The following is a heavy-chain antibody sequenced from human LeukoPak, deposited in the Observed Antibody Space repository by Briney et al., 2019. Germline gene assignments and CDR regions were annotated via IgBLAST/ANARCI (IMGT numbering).Heavy chain of an antibody. J-gene: IGHJ4*02. D-gene: IGHD3-22*01. CDR2: IRYDGSNK. CDR3: AKDRELDYYDSSGYYSPGDY. V-gene: IGHV3-30*02. Sequence: PGGSLRLSCAASGFTFSSYGMHWVRQAPGKGLEWVAFIRYDGSNKYYADSVKGRFTISRDNSKNTLYLQMNSLRAEDTAVYYCAKDRELDYYDSSGYYSPGDYWGQGTLVTVSS. CDR1: GFTFSSYG.